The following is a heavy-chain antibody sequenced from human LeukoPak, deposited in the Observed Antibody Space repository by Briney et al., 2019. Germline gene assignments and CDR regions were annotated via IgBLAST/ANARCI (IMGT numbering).Heavy chain of an antibody. Sequence: ASVKVSCKASGYTFTSHGISWVRQAPGQGLEWMGWISTYNGNTRYAQKVQDRVTMTTDTSTSTAYMELRSLRSDDTAVYYCARMSPISYYGSGSYYNTVDLSGNWFDPWGQGTLVTVSS. CDR1: GYTFTSHG. J-gene: IGHJ5*02. D-gene: IGHD3-10*01. CDR2: ISTYNGNT. CDR3: ARMSPISYYGSGSYYNTVDLSGNWFDP. V-gene: IGHV1-18*01.